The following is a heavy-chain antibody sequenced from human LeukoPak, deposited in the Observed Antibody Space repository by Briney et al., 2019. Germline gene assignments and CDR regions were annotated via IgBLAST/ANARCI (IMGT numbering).Heavy chain of an antibody. J-gene: IGHJ5*02. D-gene: IGHD2-21*02. CDR3: AKMVTATMRNWFDP. CDR2: ISSSSSYM. CDR1: GFTFSSYS. V-gene: IGHV3-21*01. Sequence: PGGSLRLSCAASGFTFSSYSMNWVRQAPGKGLEWVSSISSSSSYMYYADSVKGRFTISRDNAKNSLYLQMNSLRAEDTAVYYCAKMVTATMRNWFDPWGHGTQVTVSS.